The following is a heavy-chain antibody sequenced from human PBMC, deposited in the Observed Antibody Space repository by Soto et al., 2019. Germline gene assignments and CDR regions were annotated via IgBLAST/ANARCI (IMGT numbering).Heavy chain of an antibody. CDR2: ISGSGGAT. CDR3: AKSYYYDGSGPLISHDFDM. Sequence: PGGPLRLSCTASGFTFSKYSMSWVAQAPGKGLEWVSAISGSGGATYYADSVKGRFTISRDNSKSTVYLQMNSLRAEDTAVYYCAKSYYYDGSGPLISHDFDMWGQGTIVTVSS. J-gene: IGHJ3*02. CDR1: GFTFSKYS. V-gene: IGHV3-23*01. D-gene: IGHD3-22*01.